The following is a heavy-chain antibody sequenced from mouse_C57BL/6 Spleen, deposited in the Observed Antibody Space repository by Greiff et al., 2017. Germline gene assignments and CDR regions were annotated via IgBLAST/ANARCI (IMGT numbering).Heavy chain of an antibody. CDR1: GYTFTSYW. V-gene: IGHV1-61*01. CDR3: AREVTANFDY. J-gene: IGHJ2*01. CDR2: IYPSDSET. Sequence: QVHVKQPGAELVRPGSSVKLSCKASGYTFTSYWMDWVKQRPGQGLEWIGNIYPSDSETHYNQKFKDKATLTVDKSSSTAYMQLSSLTSEDSAVYYCAREVTANFDYWGQGTTLTVSS. D-gene: IGHD2-3*01.